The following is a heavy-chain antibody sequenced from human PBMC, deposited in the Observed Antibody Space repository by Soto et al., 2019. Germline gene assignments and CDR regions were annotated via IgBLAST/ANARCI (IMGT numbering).Heavy chain of an antibody. CDR1: GGSVSSGSYY. J-gene: IGHJ6*02. CDR2: IYYSGST. V-gene: IGHV4-61*01. Sequence: SETLSLTCTVSGGSVSSGSYYWSWIRQPPGKGLEWIGYIYYSGSTNYNPSLKSRVTISVDTSKNQFSLKLSSVTAADTAVYYCARDLRGLHDYYYGMDVWGQGTTVTVSS. CDR3: ARDLRGLHDYYYGMDV. D-gene: IGHD4-17*01.